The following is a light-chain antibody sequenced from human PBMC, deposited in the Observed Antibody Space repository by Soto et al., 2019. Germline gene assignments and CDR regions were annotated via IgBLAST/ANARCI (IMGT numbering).Light chain of an antibody. Sequence: EIVLTQSPGTLSLSPGERATLFCRASQSVSSSYLAWYQQKPGQAPRLLIYGASSRATGIPDRFSGSGSGTDFTLTISRLEPEDFAVYYCQQYGSSPVAFGQGTKLEIK. CDR2: GAS. V-gene: IGKV3-20*01. CDR1: QSVSSSY. J-gene: IGKJ2*01. CDR3: QQYGSSPVA.